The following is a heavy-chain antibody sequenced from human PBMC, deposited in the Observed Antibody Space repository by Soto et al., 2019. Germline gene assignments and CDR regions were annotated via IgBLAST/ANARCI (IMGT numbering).Heavy chain of an antibody. V-gene: IGHV3-30-3*01. D-gene: IGHD6-13*01. Sequence: GSLRLSCSAAGVTFSSYAMHWVRQAPGKGLEWVAVISYDGSNKYYADSVKGRFTISRDNSKNTLYLQMNSLRAEDTAVYYCARDHPSYSSSWSNGMDVWGQGTTVTVSS. J-gene: IGHJ6*02. CDR3: ARDHPSYSSSWSNGMDV. CDR1: GVTFSSYA. CDR2: ISYDGSNK.